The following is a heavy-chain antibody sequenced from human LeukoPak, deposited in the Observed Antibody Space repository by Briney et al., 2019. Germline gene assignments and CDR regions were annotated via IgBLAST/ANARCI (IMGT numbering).Heavy chain of an antibody. V-gene: IGHV6-1*01. Sequence: SQTLSLTCAISGDSVSTNSVAWNWIRQSPSRGLEWLGRTYYRSKWNNDYAVSVKSRITINPDTSNNQFSMQLNSVTPDDTALYYCARGRYSGFDLWGQGTMVTVSS. CDR3: ARGRYSGFDL. CDR2: TYYRSKWNN. D-gene: IGHD2-15*01. CDR1: GDSVSTNSVA. J-gene: IGHJ3*01.